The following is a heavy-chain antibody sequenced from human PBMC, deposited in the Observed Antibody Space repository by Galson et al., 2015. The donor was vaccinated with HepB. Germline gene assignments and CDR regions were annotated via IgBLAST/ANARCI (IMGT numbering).Heavy chain of an antibody. J-gene: IGHJ4*02. Sequence: SVRVSCKDSGYSFNTHPTHWVRQAPGQRLEWMGWSNPGNGDTRDSQKFQGRVTISRDTSASTAYMELSRLRSDDTAVYYCARVYGGNPDYWGQGTLVTVSS. CDR1: GYSFNTHP. V-gene: IGHV1-3*01. CDR2: SNPGNGDT. CDR3: ARVYGGNPDY. D-gene: IGHD4-23*01.